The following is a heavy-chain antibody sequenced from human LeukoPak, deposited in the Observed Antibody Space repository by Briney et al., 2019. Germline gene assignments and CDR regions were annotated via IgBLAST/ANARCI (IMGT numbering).Heavy chain of an antibody. J-gene: IGHJ1*01. CDR3: ATTRDYYDTSGYTLLQD. CDR1: GGTFSTYA. D-gene: IGHD3-22*01. CDR2: IIPILGTA. V-gene: IGHV1-69*13. Sequence: GASVKVSCKASGGTFSTYAISRVRQAPGRGLEWMGGIIPILGTANYAQRFQGRVTLTADESSSTAYMALSSLRSEDTAMYYCATTRDYYDTSGYTLLQDWGQGTLVTVSS.